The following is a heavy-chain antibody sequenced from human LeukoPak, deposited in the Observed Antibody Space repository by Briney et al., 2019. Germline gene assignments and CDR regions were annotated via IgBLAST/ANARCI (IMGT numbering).Heavy chain of an antibody. V-gene: IGHV3-7*01. CDR3: ARGGHTSSRYWEG. CDR1: GFTFSSLW. Sequence: GGSLRLSCAASGFTFSSLWMTWVRQAPGKGPEWVANIKQDGSDQYYGDSVKGRFTISRDNAKNPVSLQMNSLKAEDTAVYYCARGGHTSSRYWEGWGQGTLVTVSS. CDR2: IKQDGSDQ. J-gene: IGHJ4*02. D-gene: IGHD6-13*01.